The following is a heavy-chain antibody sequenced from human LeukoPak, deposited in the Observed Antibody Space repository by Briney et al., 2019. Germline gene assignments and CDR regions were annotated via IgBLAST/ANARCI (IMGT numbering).Heavy chain of an antibody. CDR3: ARGKVYYDSSGLGAFDI. CDR1: GFTVSSNY. Sequence: PGGSLRLSCAASGFTVSSNYMSWVRQAPGKGLEWVSVIYSGGSTYYADSVKGRFTISRDNSKNTLYLQMNSLRAEDTAVYYCARGKVYYDSSGLGAFDIWGQGTMVTVSS. CDR2: IYSGGST. V-gene: IGHV3-66*01. D-gene: IGHD3-22*01. J-gene: IGHJ3*02.